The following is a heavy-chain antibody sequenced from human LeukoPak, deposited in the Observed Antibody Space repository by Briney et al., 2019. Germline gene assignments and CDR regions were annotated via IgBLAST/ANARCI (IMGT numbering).Heavy chain of an antibody. CDR2: IRYDGSNK. D-gene: IGHD6-13*01. V-gene: IGHV3-30*02. J-gene: IGHJ3*02. Sequence: PGRSLRLSCAASGFTFSSYAMHWVRQAPGKGLEWVAFIRYDGSNKYYADSVKGRFTISRDNSKNTLYLQMNSLRAEDTAVYYCAKDVGVSSWDDAFDIWGQGTMVTVSS. CDR1: GFTFSSYA. CDR3: AKDVGVSSWDDAFDI.